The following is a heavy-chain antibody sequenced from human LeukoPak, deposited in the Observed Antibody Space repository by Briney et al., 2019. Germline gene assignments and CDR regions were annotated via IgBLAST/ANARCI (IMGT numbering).Heavy chain of an antibody. D-gene: IGHD4-17*01. CDR2: IKSKTDGGTV. J-gene: IGHJ4*02. CDR1: GLTFRNAW. Sequence: GGSLRLSCAASGLTFRNAWMSWVRQAPGKGLEWVGRIKSKTDGGTVDYAPPVKGRFTISRDDFRNTLSLEMNSLESEDTAVYYCTTDPGDYEIYWGQGTLVTVSS. V-gene: IGHV3-15*01. CDR3: TTDPGDYEIY.